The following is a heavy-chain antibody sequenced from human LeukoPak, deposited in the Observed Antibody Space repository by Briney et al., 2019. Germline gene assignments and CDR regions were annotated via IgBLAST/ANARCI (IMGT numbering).Heavy chain of an antibody. CDR1: GFTFSSYG. D-gene: IGHD6-13*01. Sequence: PGGSLRLSCAASGFTFSSYGMHWVRQAPGKGLEWVAFIRYDGSNKYYADSVKGRFTISRDNSKNTLYLQMNSLRAEDTAVYYCAKDGVISSSWYRYYYYMDVWGKGTTVTVSS. CDR2: IRYDGSNK. J-gene: IGHJ6*03. V-gene: IGHV3-30*02. CDR3: AKDGVISSSWYRYYYYMDV.